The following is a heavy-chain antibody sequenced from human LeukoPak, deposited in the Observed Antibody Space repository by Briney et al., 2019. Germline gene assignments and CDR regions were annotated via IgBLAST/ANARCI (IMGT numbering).Heavy chain of an antibody. D-gene: IGHD6-19*01. CDR1: GYTFTTYG. CDR2: ISPYNSNT. CDR3: AREAPVAAGSDAFDI. J-gene: IGHJ3*02. V-gene: IGHV1-18*01. Sequence: ASVKVSCKSSGYTFTTYGISWMRQAPGQSLDWMGWISPYNSNTKYAQKLQGRVTMTTDTSTNTAYMEVRSLRSDDTAVYYCAREAPVAAGSDAFDIWGQGTMVTVSS.